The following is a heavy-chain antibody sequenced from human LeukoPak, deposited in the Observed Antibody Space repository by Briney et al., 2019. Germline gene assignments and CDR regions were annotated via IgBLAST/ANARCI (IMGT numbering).Heavy chain of an antibody. V-gene: IGHV3-23*01. D-gene: IGHD3-3*01. Sequence: PGGSLRLSCAASGFTFNRYGMSWVRQAPGKGLEWVSAISGSGGTTYYADSVKGRFTISRDNAKNSLYLQMNSLRAEDTAVYYCARGSRRFLEWGDPDYWGQGTLVTVSS. CDR1: GFTFNRYG. CDR2: ISGSGGTT. CDR3: ARGSRRFLEWGDPDY. J-gene: IGHJ4*02.